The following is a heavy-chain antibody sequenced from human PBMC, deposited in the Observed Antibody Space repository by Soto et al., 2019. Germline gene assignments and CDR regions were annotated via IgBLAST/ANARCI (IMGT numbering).Heavy chain of an antibody. CDR3: ARAGDGYNHNWFDP. CDR1: GGSISSGGYY. V-gene: IGHV4-31*03. Sequence: QVQLQESGPGLVKPSQTLSLTCTVSGGSISSGGYYWSWIRQHPGKGLEWIGYIYYSGSTYYNPALKSRVTISVDTSKNQFSLKLSAVTAADTAVYYCARAGDGYNHNWFDPWGQGTLVTVSS. J-gene: IGHJ5*02. D-gene: IGHD5-12*01. CDR2: IYYSGST.